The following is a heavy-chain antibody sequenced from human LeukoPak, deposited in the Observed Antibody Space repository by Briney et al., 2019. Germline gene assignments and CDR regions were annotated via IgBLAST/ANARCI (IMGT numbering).Heavy chain of an antibody. CDR3: ARGLQYHYGMDV. Sequence: GGSLRLSCAASGFTSSSYAMNWVRQAPGKGLEWVSSISSSSSYIYYADSVKGRFTISRDNAKNSLYLQMNSLRAEDTAVYYCARGLQYHYGMDVWGQGTTVTVSS. J-gene: IGHJ6*02. CDR1: GFTSSSYA. CDR2: ISSSSSYI. V-gene: IGHV3-21*01.